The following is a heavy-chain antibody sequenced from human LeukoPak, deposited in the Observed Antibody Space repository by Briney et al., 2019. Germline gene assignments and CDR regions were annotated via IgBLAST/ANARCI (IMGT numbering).Heavy chain of an antibody. V-gene: IGHV3-11*01. D-gene: IGHD6-13*01. CDR2: ISSSGSII. CDR3: ARTGRQGSWYDYYGMDV. CDR1: GFTFSDYY. J-gene: IGHJ6*02. Sequence: GGSLRLSCAASGFTFSDYYMSWIRQAPGKGLEWVSYISSSGSIIYYADSVKGRFTISRDNAKNSLYLQMNSLRAEDTAVYYCARTGRQGSWYDYYGMDVWGQGTTVTVSS.